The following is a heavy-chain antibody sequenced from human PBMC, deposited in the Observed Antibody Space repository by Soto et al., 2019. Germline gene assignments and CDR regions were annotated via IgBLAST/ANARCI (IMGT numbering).Heavy chain of an antibody. CDR1: GGSISSGGYY. CDR3: ARGSFSSSSSWFDP. Sequence: SETLSLTCTVSGGSISSGGYYWSWIRQHPGKGLEWIGYIYYSGRTYYNPSLHSRVSIAVDTTENQFSLKLTSVTAADTPVYYCARGSFSSSSSWFDPWGRGTLVTVSS. J-gene: IGHJ5*02. V-gene: IGHV4-31*03. D-gene: IGHD6-6*01. CDR2: IYYSGRT.